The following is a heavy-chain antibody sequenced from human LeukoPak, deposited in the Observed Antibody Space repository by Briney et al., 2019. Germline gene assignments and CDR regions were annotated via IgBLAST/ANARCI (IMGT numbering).Heavy chain of an antibody. V-gene: IGHV1-69*04. J-gene: IGHJ4*02. CDR2: IIPILGIA. D-gene: IGHD3-22*01. CDR3: ARDPNYYDSSGYSDY. Sequence: GASVKVSCKASGYTFTIYAISWVRQAPGQGLEWMGRIIPILGIANYAQKFQGRVTITADKSTSTAYMELSSLRSEDTAVYYCARDPNYYDSSGYSDYWGQGTLVTVSS. CDR1: GYTFTIYA.